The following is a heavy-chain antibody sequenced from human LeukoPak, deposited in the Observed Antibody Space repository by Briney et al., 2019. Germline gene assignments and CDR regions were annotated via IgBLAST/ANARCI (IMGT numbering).Heavy chain of an antibody. D-gene: IGHD3-22*01. J-gene: IGHJ4*02. CDR1: GGSISGHY. V-gene: IGHV4-59*11. CDR3: ARGHYYDSIGYFDY. Sequence: SETLSLTCTVSGGSISGHYWSWIRQPPGKGLEWIGYIYYSGSTNYNPSLKSRVTISVDTSKNQFSLKLSSVTAADTAVYYCARGHYYDSIGYFDYWGQGTLVTVSS. CDR2: IYYSGST.